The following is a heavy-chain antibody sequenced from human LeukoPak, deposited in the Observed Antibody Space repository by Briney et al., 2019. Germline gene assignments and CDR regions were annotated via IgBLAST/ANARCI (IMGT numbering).Heavy chain of an antibody. CDR2: IWHDGRNQ. V-gene: IGHV3-33*01. J-gene: IGHJ4*02. CDR1: GFTFNKYG. CDR3: GRERGSDDPIDY. D-gene: IGHD3-10*01. Sequence: GRSLRLSCAASGFTFNKYGMHWGGQAPGKGLEWVAVIWHDGRNQYYADSVKVRFIVSRNTSKNTLYLQMSSLRAEDTAFYYWGRERGSDDPIDYWGQGTPVTVSS.